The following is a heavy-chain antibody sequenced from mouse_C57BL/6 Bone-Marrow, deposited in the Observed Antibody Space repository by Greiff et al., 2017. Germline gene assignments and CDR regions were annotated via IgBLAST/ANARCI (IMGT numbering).Heavy chain of an antibody. CDR3: ARGGYYSNFLAY. J-gene: IGHJ3*01. V-gene: IGHV1-81*01. Sequence: QVQLQQSGAELARPGASVKLSCKASGYTFTSYGISWVKQRPGQGLEWIGEIYPRSGNTYYNEKFKGKATLTADKSSSTAYMELRSLTSEDSAVYSCARGGYYSNFLAYWGQGTLVTVSA. D-gene: IGHD2-5*01. CDR2: IYPRSGNT. CDR1: GYTFTSYG.